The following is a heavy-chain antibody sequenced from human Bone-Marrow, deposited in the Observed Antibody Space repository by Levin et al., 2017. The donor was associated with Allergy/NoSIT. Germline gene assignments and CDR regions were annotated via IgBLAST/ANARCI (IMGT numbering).Heavy chain of an antibody. CDR2: IIPIFGTA. D-gene: IGHD2-15*01. CDR3: ARDRTPLSAFDI. J-gene: IGHJ3*02. V-gene: IGHV1-69*01. CDR1: CFPFLRSA. Sequence: SFPSSCFPFLRSALSWVRQAPGQGLEWMGGIIPIFGTANYAQKFQGRVTITADESTSTAYMELSSLRSEDTAVYYCARDRTPLSAFDIWGQGTMVTVSS.